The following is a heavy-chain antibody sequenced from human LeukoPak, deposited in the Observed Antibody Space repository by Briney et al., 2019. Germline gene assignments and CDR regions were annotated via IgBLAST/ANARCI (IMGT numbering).Heavy chain of an antibody. CDR3: AKDPFSHSSGWYGVDY. Sequence: ASVTVSCKVSGYTLTELSMHWVRQAPGKGLEWMGGFDPEDGETIYAQKFQGRVTMTEDTSTDTAYMELSSLRAEDTAVYYCAKDPFSHSSGWYGVDYWGQGTLVTVSS. J-gene: IGHJ4*02. V-gene: IGHV1-24*01. CDR2: FDPEDGET. D-gene: IGHD6-19*01. CDR1: GYTLTELS.